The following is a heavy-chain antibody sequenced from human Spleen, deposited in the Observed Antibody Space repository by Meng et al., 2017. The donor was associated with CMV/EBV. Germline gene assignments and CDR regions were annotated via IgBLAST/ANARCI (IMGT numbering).Heavy chain of an antibody. D-gene: IGHD2-21*02. CDR2: MSGNTGFI. CDR1: GFTFSSYA. J-gene: IGHJ6*02. Sequence: SLKISCAASGFTFSSYAMSWVRQAPGRGLEWVSGMSGNTGFIGYADSVKGRFTISRDNAKKTLSLQMNTLRTEDTGLYYCAKGGGERVTFDAMDVWGQGTTVTVSS. CDR3: AKGGGERVTFDAMDV. V-gene: IGHV3-9*01.